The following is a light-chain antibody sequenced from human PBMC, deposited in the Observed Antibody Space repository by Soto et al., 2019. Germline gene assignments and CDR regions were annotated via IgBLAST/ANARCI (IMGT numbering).Light chain of an antibody. CDR2: GNS. CDR3: QSYDSSLSGWV. V-gene: IGLV1-40*01. J-gene: IGLJ3*02. CDR1: SSNIGGNT. Sequence: QSALTQPPSLSGTPGQRVTISCSGSSSNIGGNTVHWYQHLPGTAPKLLIYGNSNRPSGVPDRFSGSKSGTSASLAITGLRAEDEADYYCQSYDSSLSGWVFGGGTKLTVL.